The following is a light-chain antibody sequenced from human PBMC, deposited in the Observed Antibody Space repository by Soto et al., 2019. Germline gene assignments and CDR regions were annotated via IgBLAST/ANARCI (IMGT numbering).Light chain of an antibody. CDR3: SSYTSSSPYV. V-gene: IGLV2-14*02. J-gene: IGLJ1*01. CDR2: EDS. CDR1: SSDVGSYDL. Sequence: QSALTQPASVSGSPGQSITISCTGTSSDVGSYDLVSWYQQHPGKAPKLLIYEDSKRPSGVSNRFSGSKSGNTASLTISGLQAEDEADYYCSSYTSSSPYVFGTGTKLTVL.